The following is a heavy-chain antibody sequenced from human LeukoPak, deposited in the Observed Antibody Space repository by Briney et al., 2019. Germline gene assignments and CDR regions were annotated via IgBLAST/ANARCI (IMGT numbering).Heavy chain of an antibody. J-gene: IGHJ5*02. CDR1: GYTFTTYA. Sequence: ASVKVSCKASGYTFTTYAMNWVRQAPGQGLEWMGWINTNTGNPTYAQGFTGRFVFSLDTSISTAYLQISSLRAEDTTVYYCARYTSGYCRWFDPWGQGTLVTVSS. CDR2: INTNTGNP. D-gene: IGHD6-19*01. V-gene: IGHV7-4-1*02. CDR3: ARYTSGYCRWFDP.